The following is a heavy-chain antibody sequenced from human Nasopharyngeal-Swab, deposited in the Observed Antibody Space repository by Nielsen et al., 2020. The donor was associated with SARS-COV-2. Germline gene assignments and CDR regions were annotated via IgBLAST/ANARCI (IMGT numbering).Heavy chain of an antibody. V-gene: IGHV3-30*18. J-gene: IGHJ4*02. Sequence: GGSLRLSCAASGFTFSSFGMDWVRQAPGKGLEWVAVISYDESNDYYGDSVQGRFTISRDNSKNTLYLQMNSLRAEDTAVYYCAKDTPIVVVNQSVLDYLGQGTLVTVSS. CDR2: ISYDESND. CDR1: GFTFSSFG. CDR3: AKDTPIVVVNQSVLDY. D-gene: IGHD2-21*01.